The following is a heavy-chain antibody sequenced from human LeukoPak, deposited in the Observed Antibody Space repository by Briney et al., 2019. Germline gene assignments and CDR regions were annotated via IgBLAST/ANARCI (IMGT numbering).Heavy chain of an antibody. J-gene: IGHJ5*02. CDR3: ARAFGVLGGLNWFDP. D-gene: IGHD3-10*01. CDR1: GYTFTCYG. Sequence: GASVKVSCKASGYTFTCYGISWVRQAPGQGLEWMGWISAYNGNTNYAQKLQGRVTMTTETSTSTAYMELRSLRSDDTAVYYCARAFGVLGGLNWFDPWGQGTLVTVSS. V-gene: IGHV1-18*01. CDR2: ISAYNGNT.